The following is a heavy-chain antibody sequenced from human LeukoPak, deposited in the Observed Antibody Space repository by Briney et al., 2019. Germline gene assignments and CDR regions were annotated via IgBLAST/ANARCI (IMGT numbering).Heavy chain of an antibody. Sequence: GGSLRLSCAASGFTFDDYAMHWVRQVPGKGLEWVSLISGDGGATHYADSVKGRFTISRDNSKNSVYLQMSSLRVEDTAFYYCAKGNNSFSFNFDYCGQGTLVTVSS. V-gene: IGHV3-43*02. CDR1: GFTFDDYA. J-gene: IGHJ4*02. CDR2: ISGDGGAT. CDR3: AKGNNSFSFNFDY. D-gene: IGHD1-14*01.